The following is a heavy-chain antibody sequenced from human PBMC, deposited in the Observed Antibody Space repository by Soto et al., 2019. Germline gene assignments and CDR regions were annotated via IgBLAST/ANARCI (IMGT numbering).Heavy chain of an antibody. CDR3: ATWANSGYYYY. D-gene: IGHD3-22*01. J-gene: IGHJ4*02. CDR2: FDPEDGET. CDR1: GYTLSELV. V-gene: IGHV1-24*01. Sequence: ASVKVSCKVSGYTLSELVMHWVRQAPGKGLEWMGGFDPEDGETIYAQEFQGRVTMTEDKSTDTAYMDLSRLTSEDTAVYYCATWANSGYYYYWGQGTLVTV.